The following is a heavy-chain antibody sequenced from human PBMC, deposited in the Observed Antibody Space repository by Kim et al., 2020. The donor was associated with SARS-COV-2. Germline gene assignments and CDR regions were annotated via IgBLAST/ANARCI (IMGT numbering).Heavy chain of an antibody. J-gene: IGHJ4*02. CDR2: ISYDGSNK. Sequence: GGSLRLSCAASGFTFSSYAMHWVRQAPGKGLEWVAVISYDGSNKYYADSVKGRFTISRDNSKNTLYLQMNSLRAEDTAVYYCARGRSRVYSGYDLLAPGGVDYWGQGTLVTVSS. CDR1: GFTFSSYA. CDR3: ARGRSRVYSGYDLLAPGGVDY. V-gene: IGHV3-30*04. D-gene: IGHD5-12*01.